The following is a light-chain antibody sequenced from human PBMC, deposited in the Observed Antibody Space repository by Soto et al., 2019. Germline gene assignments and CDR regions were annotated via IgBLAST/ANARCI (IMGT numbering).Light chain of an antibody. CDR1: QSINSW. Sequence: EIRITQSPSTLSASPGARSALACRASQSINSWLAWYQQKPGKAPKLLIYAASSLEGGVPSRFSGSGSGTEFTLTISRLQPDDFATYYCQQYNSSPRTFGQGTKVDIK. J-gene: IGKJ1*01. CDR3: QQYNSSPRT. V-gene: IGKV1-5*03. CDR2: AAS.